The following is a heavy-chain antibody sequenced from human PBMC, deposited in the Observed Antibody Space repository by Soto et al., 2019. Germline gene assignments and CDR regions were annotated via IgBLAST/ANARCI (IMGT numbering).Heavy chain of an antibody. V-gene: IGHV4-59*01. CDR2: IYYSTNT. CDR3: ARRPIGSVGWFGP. D-gene: IGHD2-15*01. CDR1: GGSISNDY. J-gene: IGHJ5*02. Sequence: PSETLSLTCTVSGGSISNDYWNRIRQPPGRGLEWIGYIYYSTNTLYNPSLESRVTISLDTSSHQFSLRLSSVTAADTAVYYCARRPIGSVGWFGPGGQGTLVTVSS.